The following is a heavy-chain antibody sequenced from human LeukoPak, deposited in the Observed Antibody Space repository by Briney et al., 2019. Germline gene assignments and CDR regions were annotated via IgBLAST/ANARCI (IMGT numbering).Heavy chain of an antibody. Sequence: SETLSLTCAVYGGSFSGYYWGWIRQPPGKGLEWIGSIYHSGSTYYNPSLKSRVTISVDTSKNQFSLKLSSVTAADTAVYYCARGVARSSKFHFSYYFDYWGQGNLVTVSS. CDR3: ARGVARSSKFHFSYYFDY. CDR1: GGSFSGYY. J-gene: IGHJ4*02. D-gene: IGHD6-6*01. CDR2: IYHSGST. V-gene: IGHV4-34*01.